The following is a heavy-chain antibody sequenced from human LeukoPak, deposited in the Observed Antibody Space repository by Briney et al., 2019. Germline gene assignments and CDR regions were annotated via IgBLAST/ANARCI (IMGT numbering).Heavy chain of an antibody. CDR3: AKRRGLELTYYYYMDV. J-gene: IGHJ6*03. V-gene: IGHV3-23*01. CDR2: ISGSGGST. CDR1: GFTFSSYG. Sequence: GGTLRLSCAASGFTFSSYGMSWVRQAPGKGLEWVSAISGSGGSTYYADSVKGRFTISRDNSKNTLYLQMNSLRAEDTAVYYCAKRRGLELTYYYYMDVWGKGTTVTVSS. D-gene: IGHD1-7*01.